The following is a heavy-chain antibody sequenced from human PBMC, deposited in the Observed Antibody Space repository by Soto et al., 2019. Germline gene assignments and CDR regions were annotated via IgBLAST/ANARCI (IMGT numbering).Heavy chain of an antibody. V-gene: IGHV1-69*01. CDR2: ILPIFGTA. D-gene: IGHD1-26*01. CDR1: GGTFSSYS. J-gene: IGHJ4*02. Sequence: QVQLVQSWAEVKKPGSSVKVSCKASGGTFSSYSINWVRQAPGQWLEWMGEILPIFGTANYAQKFQGRVTITADESTSTAYMELSSLRSEDTAVYYCARDGGRHSGGIDYWGQGTLVTVYS. CDR3: ARDGGRHSGGIDY.